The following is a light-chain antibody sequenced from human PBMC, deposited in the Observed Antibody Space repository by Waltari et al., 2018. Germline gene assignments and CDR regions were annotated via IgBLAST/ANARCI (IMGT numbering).Light chain of an antibody. CDR2: AAS. CDR1: QGINNF. V-gene: IGKV1-27*01. J-gene: IGKJ1*01. Sequence: DIQMTQSPSSLSAPVGGRFTITCRASQGINNFLAWYQQKPGKVPELLIYAASTLRSGVPSRFSGSGSGTYFTLTISSLQPEDVATYYCQKYNSVPRTFGQGTKVEIK. CDR3: QKYNSVPRT.